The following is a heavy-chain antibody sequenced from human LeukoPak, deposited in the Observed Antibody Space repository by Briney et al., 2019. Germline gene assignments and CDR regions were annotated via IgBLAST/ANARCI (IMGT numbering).Heavy chain of an antibody. J-gene: IGHJ5*01. CDR3: ARSITIFGVVRSIRHWFDS. CDR2: INHSGST. Sequence: PSETLSLTCAVYGGSFSGYYGSSIRQPPGKGLEWIGEINHSGSTNYNPSLKSRVTISVDTSKNQFSLKLSSVTAADTAVYYCARSITIFGVVRSIRHWFDSWGQGTLVTVSS. D-gene: IGHD3-3*01. V-gene: IGHV4-34*01. CDR1: GGSFSGYY.